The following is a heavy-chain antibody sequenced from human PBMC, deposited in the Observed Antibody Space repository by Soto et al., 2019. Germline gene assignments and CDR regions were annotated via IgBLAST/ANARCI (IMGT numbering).Heavy chain of an antibody. CDR1: GYTFTSYA. V-gene: IGHV1-3*01. CDR2: INAGNGNT. J-gene: IGHJ4*02. Sequence: ASMKVSCKACGYTFTSYAMHWARQVPGQRLEWMGWINAGNGNTKYSQKFQGRVTITRDTSASTAYMELSSLRSEDTAVYYCARKGNQWLGHWGQGTLVTVSS. D-gene: IGHD6-19*01. CDR3: ARKGNQWLGH.